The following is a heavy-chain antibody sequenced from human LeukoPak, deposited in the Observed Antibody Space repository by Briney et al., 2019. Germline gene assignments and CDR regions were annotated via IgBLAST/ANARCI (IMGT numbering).Heavy chain of an antibody. CDR1: GYRFAVYH. Sequence: ASMTVSFKTSGYRFAVYHVHWVRQAPGQGLEWLGWINANSGGTKYVEKFQGRVTMTRDTALSTVYLELSVLGYDDSAVYYCAREDFDILTGYGKRHWFDPWGQGTLVTVSS. CDR3: AREDFDILTGYGKRHWFDP. CDR2: INANSGGT. D-gene: IGHD3-9*01. V-gene: IGHV1-2*02. J-gene: IGHJ5*02.